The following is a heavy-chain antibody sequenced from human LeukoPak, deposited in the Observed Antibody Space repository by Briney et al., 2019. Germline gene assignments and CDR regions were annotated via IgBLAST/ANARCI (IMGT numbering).Heavy chain of an antibody. D-gene: IGHD3-22*01. Sequence: AETLSLTCTVSGGSISSYYWSWIRQPPGKGLEWIGYIYYSGSTNYNPSLKSRVTISVDTSKNQFSLKLSSVTAADTAVYYCAATYYYDSSGYYRDYWGQGTLVTVSS. CDR2: IYYSGST. CDR1: GGSISSYY. J-gene: IGHJ4*02. CDR3: AATYYYDSSGYYRDY. V-gene: IGHV4-59*01.